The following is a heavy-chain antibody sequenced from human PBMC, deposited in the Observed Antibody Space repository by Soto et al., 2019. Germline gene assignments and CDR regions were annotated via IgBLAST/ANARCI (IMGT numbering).Heavy chain of an antibody. Sequence: GGSLRLSCAASGFTFSSYGMHWVRQAPGKGLEWVAVISYDGSNKYYADSVKGRFTISRDNSKNTLYLQMNSLRAEDTAVYYCAKDRIVGATTNGLNGMDVWGQGTTVTVSS. D-gene: IGHD1-26*01. V-gene: IGHV3-30*18. CDR1: GFTFSSYG. CDR2: ISYDGSNK. CDR3: AKDRIVGATTNGLNGMDV. J-gene: IGHJ6*02.